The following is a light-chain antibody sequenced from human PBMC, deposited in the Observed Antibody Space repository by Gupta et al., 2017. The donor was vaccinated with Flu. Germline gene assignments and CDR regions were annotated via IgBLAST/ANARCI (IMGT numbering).Light chain of an antibody. CDR3: QQRSNWPGT. V-gene: IGKV3-11*01. CDR2: DAS. J-gene: IGKJ1*01. CDR1: QSVSSY. Sequence: ETVLTQSPATLSLSPGERATLSCRASQSVSSYLAWYQQKPGQAPRLLIYDASNRATGLPARFSGSGSGTEFTLTISSREPEDFAVYYCQQRSNWPGTFGQGTXVEIK.